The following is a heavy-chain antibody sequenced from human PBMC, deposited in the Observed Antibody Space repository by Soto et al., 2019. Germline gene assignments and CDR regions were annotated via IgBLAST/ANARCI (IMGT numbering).Heavy chain of an antibody. D-gene: IGHD1-26*01. CDR1: GFTFSSYW. J-gene: IGHJ5*02. CDR3: ARDSLDSGSYYRWFDP. CDR2: INSDGSST. Sequence: GGSLRLSCAASGFTFSSYWMHWVRQAPRKGLVWVSRINSDGSSTSYADSVKGRFTISRDNAKNTLYLQMNSLRAEDTAVYYCARDSLDSGSYYRWFDPWGQGTLVTVSS. V-gene: IGHV3-74*01.